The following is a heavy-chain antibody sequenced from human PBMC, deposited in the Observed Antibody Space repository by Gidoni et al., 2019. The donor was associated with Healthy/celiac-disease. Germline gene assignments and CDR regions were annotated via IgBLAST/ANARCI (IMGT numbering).Heavy chain of an antibody. D-gene: IGHD4-17*01. CDR2: ISSSGSTI. V-gene: IGHV3-48*03. CDR3: ARLTTVVTLDY. Sequence: EVQLVESGGGMVQPVGSLRLSCAASGFTFSSYDMNWARQAPGKGLGLVSYISSSGSTIYYADSVKGRFTISRDNAKNSLYLQMNSLRAEDTAVYYCARLTTVVTLDYWGQGTLVTVSS. CDR1: GFTFSSYD. J-gene: IGHJ4*02.